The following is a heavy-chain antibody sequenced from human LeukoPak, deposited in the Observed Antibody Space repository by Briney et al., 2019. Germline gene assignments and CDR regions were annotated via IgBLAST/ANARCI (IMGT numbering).Heavy chain of an antibody. D-gene: IGHD7-27*01. CDR2: IYSGGTI. J-gene: IGHJ4*02. CDR1: GFTVSSNH. Sequence: GGSLRLSCAASGFTVSSNHNHMSWVRQAPGKGLEWVSVIYSGGTIFYADSVKGRFIISRDNSKNTVYLEMNSLRAEDTAVYYCARDGENHYYDYWGQGTLVTVST. V-gene: IGHV3-66*01. CDR3: ARDGENHYYDY.